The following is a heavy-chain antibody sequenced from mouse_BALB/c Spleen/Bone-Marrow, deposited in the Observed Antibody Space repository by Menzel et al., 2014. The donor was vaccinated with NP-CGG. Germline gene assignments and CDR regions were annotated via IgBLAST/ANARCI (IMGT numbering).Heavy chain of an antibody. CDR2: IFPGTVTR. Sequence: VQLQQSGAELVKPGASVKLSCKTSGYTFTSYWIQWVKQRPGQGLGWIGEIFPGTVTRYYNEKFKGKATLTIDTSSSTTSMQSSSLTAEDAVVYFCARRGYGYLDYWGQGTPLTVSS. V-gene: IGHV1S132*01. CDR3: ARRGYGYLDY. D-gene: IGHD2-10*02. J-gene: IGHJ2*01. CDR1: GYTFTSYW.